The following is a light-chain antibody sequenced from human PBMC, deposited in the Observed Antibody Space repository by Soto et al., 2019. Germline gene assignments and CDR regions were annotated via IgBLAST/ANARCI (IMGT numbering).Light chain of an antibody. CDR3: QQSYNTPWT. CDR2: AAS. V-gene: IGKV1-39*01. J-gene: IGKJ1*01. CDR1: QSISNY. Sequence: DIQMTQSPSSLSASIGDRVTITCRASQSISNYLNWYQLKPGKAPKLLIYAASTLQSGVPSRFSGSGSGTTFTLTISSLQPEDFATYCCQQSYNTPWTFGHGTKVEIK.